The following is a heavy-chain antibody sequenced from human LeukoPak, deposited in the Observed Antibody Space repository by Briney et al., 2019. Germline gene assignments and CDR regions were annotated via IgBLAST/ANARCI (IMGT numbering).Heavy chain of an antibody. CDR3: GRGTTGPTDY. Sequence: ASVKVSGKASGYTFTSYGITWVRQAPGQGLEWMGWISVNNVNTNYAQKFQGRVTMTTDTSTSTAYMELRSLRSDDTAVYYCGRGTTGPTDYWGQGTLVTVSS. CDR1: GYTFTSYG. J-gene: IGHJ4*02. V-gene: IGHV1-18*01. D-gene: IGHD1-1*01. CDR2: ISVNNVNT.